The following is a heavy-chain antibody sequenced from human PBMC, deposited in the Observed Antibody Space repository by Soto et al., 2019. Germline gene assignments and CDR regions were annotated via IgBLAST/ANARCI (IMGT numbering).Heavy chain of an antibody. Sequence: SETLSLTCTVSGDSIDTSSYCWGWIRQPPGKGLEWIGSVCYRGTTYYNPSLKSRLTISVDTSKRQFSLKLSSVTAADTAVFYCARQGEHSSSYFFDSWGQGTLVTVSS. CDR1: GDSIDTSSYC. CDR3: ARQGEHSSSYFFDS. V-gene: IGHV4-39*01. CDR2: VCYRGTT. J-gene: IGHJ4*02. D-gene: IGHD6-6*01.